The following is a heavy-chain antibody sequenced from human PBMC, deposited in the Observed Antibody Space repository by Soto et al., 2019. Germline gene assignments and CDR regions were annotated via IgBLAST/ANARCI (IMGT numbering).Heavy chain of an antibody. J-gene: IGHJ6*03. CDR3: ARAAGLLTYYYDMDV. D-gene: IGHD6-19*01. CDR2: IYQSGST. Sequence: QVQLQEAGPGLVQPSGTLSLTCGVSGGSISSSNWWSWVRQSPGKGLEWIGDIYQSGSTNYNPSLKSRVTISVDKSKNQFSLKLRSVTAADTAVYYFARAAGLLTYYYDMDVWGKGTTVTVSS. V-gene: IGHV4-4*02. CDR1: GGSISSSNW.